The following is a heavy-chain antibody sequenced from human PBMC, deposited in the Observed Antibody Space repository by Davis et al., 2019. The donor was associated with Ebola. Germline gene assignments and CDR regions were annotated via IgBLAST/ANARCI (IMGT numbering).Heavy chain of an antibody. J-gene: IGHJ6*02. V-gene: IGHV3-21*01. CDR1: GFTFSSYS. CDR2: ITSSSSYI. CDR3: ARDSDGDYSVYYYGMDV. D-gene: IGHD4-17*01. Sequence: AGSLRLSCAASGFTFSSYSMTCVRQAPGTGLEWVSSITSSSSYIYYADSVKGRFTISRDNAKNSLYLQMNSLRAEDTAVYYCARDSDGDYSVYYYGMDVWGQGTTVTVSS.